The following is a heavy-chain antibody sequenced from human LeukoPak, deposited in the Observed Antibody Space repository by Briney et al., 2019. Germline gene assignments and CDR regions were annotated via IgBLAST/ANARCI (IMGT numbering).Heavy chain of an antibody. J-gene: IGHJ5*02. CDR2: INHSGST. Sequence: SETLSLTCAVYGGSFSGYYWSWIRQPPGKGLEWIGEINHSGSTNYNPSLKSRVTISVDTSKNQFSLKLSSVTAADTAVYYCARDGGIAAAGTSHWFDPWGQGTLVTVSS. CDR1: GGSFSGYY. CDR3: ARDGGIAAAGTSHWFDP. D-gene: IGHD6-13*01. V-gene: IGHV4-34*01.